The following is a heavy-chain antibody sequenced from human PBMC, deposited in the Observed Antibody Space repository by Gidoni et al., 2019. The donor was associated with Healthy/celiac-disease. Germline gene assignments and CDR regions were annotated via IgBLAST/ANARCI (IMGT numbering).Heavy chain of an antibody. CDR1: GGTFSSYA. D-gene: IGHD3-10*01. V-gene: IGHV1-69*01. Sequence: QVQLVQSGAEVKKPGSSVKVSCKASGGTFSSYAISWVRQAPGQGLEWMGGIIPIFGTANYAQKFQGRVTITADESTSTAYMELSSLRSEDTAVYYCARPSMVQGVRQYYYYYYGMDVWGQGTTVTVSS. CDR3: ARPSMVQGVRQYYYYYYGMDV. CDR2: IIPIFGTA. J-gene: IGHJ6*02.